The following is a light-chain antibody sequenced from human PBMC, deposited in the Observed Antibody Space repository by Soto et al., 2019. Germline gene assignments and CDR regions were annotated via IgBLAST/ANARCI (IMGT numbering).Light chain of an antibody. CDR1: SSNIGAGYD. CDR2: GNS. CDR3: QYYDSSLSVV. J-gene: IGLJ2*01. V-gene: IGLV1-40*01. Sequence: QSVLTQPPSVSGAPGQRVTISCTGNSSNIGAGYDVHWYQQLPGTAPKILIYGNSNRPSGVPDRFSGSKSGTSASLAITGFQAEDEADYYGQYYDSSLSVVFGGGTKVTVL.